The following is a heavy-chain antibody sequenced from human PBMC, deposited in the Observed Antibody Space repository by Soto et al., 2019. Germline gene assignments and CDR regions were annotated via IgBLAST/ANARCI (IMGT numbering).Heavy chain of an antibody. V-gene: IGHV4-59*01. CDR2: IYYSGST. CDR1: GGSISSYY. J-gene: IGHJ6*02. CDR3: ARGYTLLWFGEQVYYGMDV. D-gene: IGHD3-10*01. Sequence: QVQLQESGPGLVKPSETLSLTCTVSGGSISSYYWSWIRQPPGKGLEWIGYIYYSGSTNYHPSLKSRVTISVDTSKNQVSLKLSSVTAADTAVYYCARGYTLLWFGEQVYYGMDVWGQGTTVTVSS.